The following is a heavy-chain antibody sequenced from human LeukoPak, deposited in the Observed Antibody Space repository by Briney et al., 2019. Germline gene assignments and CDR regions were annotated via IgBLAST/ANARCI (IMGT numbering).Heavy chain of an antibody. D-gene: IGHD3-10*01. CDR2: IYSGGST. V-gene: IGHV3-53*01. CDR1: GFTVSSNY. Sequence: PGGSLRLSCAASGFTVSSNYMSWVRQAPGKGLEWVSVIYSGGSTYYADSVKGRFTISRDNSKNTLYLQMSSLRAEDTAVYYCARNYFSGYFDYWGQGTLVTVSS. CDR3: ARNYFSGYFDY. J-gene: IGHJ4*02.